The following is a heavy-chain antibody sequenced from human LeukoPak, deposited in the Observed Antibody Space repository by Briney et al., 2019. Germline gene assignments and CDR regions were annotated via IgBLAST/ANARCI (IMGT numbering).Heavy chain of an antibody. J-gene: IGHJ4*02. CDR2: IYYSGST. CDR1: GGSISSSSYY. Sequence: TPSETLSLTCTVSGGSISSSSYYWGWIRQPPGKGLEWIGSIYYSGSTYYNPSLKSRVTISVDTSKNQFSLKLSSVTAADTAVYYCARQGSYFNYWGQGTLVTVSS. D-gene: IGHD3-10*01. V-gene: IGHV4-39*01. CDR3: ARQGSYFNY.